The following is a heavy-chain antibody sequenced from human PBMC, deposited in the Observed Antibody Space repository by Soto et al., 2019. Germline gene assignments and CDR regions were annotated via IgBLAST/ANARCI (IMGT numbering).Heavy chain of an antibody. CDR2: ITSSGHIM. V-gene: IGHV3-48*03. J-gene: IGHJ4*02. CDR3: AGGSGYLFDF. CDR1: GFTFSSYE. D-gene: IGHD6-19*01. Sequence: SLRLSCTASGFTFSSYEMKWVRQAPGKGLEWVAYITSSGHIMHYSDSVKGRFIISRDGPKNSVYLQMTSLRVDDSAVYYCAGGSGYLFDFWGQGALVTVSS.